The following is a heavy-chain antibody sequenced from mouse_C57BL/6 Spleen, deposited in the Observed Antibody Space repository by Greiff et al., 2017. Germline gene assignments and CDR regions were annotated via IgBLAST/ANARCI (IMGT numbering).Heavy chain of an antibody. V-gene: IGHV2-2*01. CDR2: IWSGGSK. D-gene: IGHD2-1*01. J-gene: IGHJ4*01. CDR3: ARMGNYGYYAMDY. CDR1: GFSLTSYG. Sequence: VQRVESGPGLVQPSQSLSITCTVSGFSLTSYGVHWVRQSPGKGLEWLGVIWSGGSKDYNAAFISRLSISKDNSKSQVFFKMNSLQADDTAIYYCARMGNYGYYAMDYWGQGTSVTVSS.